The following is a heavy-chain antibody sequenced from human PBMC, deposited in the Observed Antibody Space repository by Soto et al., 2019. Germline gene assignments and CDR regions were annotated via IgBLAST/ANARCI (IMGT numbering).Heavy chain of an antibody. J-gene: IGHJ5*02. CDR1: GFTFSNAW. CDR2: IKSKTDGGTA. V-gene: IGHV3-15*07. CDR3: TIRHSNYGTVWFDP. D-gene: IGHD4-4*01. Sequence: GGSLRLSCAASGFTFSNAWMNWVRQAPGKGLEWVGRIKSKTDGGTADYAAPVKGRFTISRDDSKNTLYLQMNSLKTEDTAVYYCTIRHSNYGTVWFDPWGQGTLVTVSS.